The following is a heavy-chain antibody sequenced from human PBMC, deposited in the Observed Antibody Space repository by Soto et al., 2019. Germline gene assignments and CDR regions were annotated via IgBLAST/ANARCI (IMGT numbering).Heavy chain of an antibody. CDR2: MYYNGNI. V-gene: IGHV4-59*01. J-gene: IGHJ5*02. CDR3: ASGGNWFDA. Sequence: SETLSLTCNVSGGSISNYYWTWVRQSPEKGLEWIGYMYYNGNINYNPSLKSRVTISIDTSKNQFSLTLRSVTAADTAVYYCASGGNWFDAWGQGVLVTVSS. CDR1: GGSISNYY. D-gene: IGHD3-16*01.